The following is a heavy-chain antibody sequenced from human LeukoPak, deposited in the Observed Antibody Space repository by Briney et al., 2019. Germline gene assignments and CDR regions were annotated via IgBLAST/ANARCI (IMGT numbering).Heavy chain of an antibody. CDR1: GGSIISDY. CDR2: IYYSRST. Sequence: SETLSLISTAAGGSIISDYWCWCLQPPGEEVQAIGYIYYSRSTNYNPSLKSRVTISLDTSKNQFSLKLSSVTAADTAVYYCAREPDYYYGMDVWGKGTTVTVSS. V-gene: IGHV4-59*01. CDR3: AREPDYYYGMDV. J-gene: IGHJ6*04.